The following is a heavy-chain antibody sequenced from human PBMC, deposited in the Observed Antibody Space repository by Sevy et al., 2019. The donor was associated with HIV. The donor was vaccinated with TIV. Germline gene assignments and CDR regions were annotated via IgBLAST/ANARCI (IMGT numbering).Heavy chain of an antibody. Sequence: ASVKVSCKASGGIFRSNGISWVRQAPGQGLEWMGGISAVFGTTNYAQKFQGRVTITADESRSTVYMYLSSLRSEDTAVYYCARDKYYYVSGSFDYWGQGTQVTVSS. J-gene: IGHJ4*01. CDR1: GGIFRSNG. V-gene: IGHV1-69*13. CDR2: ISAVFGTT. D-gene: IGHD3-10*01. CDR3: ARDKYYYVSGSFDY.